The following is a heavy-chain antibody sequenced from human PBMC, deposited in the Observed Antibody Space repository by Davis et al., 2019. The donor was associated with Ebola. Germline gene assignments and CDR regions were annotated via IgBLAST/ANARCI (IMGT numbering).Heavy chain of an antibody. J-gene: IGHJ4*02. CDR3: ARGDSYYDPSGYYAGPEAPDH. Sequence: MPGGSLRLSCTVSGGSISSYYWSWIRQPPGKGLEWIGYYYYTGSTYYNPSLKSRVTISVDTSKNQFSLKLSSVTAADTAVYYCARGDSYYDPSGYYAGPEAPDHWGQGTLVSVSS. CDR1: GGSISSYY. D-gene: IGHD3-22*01. V-gene: IGHV4-59*12. CDR2: YYYTGST.